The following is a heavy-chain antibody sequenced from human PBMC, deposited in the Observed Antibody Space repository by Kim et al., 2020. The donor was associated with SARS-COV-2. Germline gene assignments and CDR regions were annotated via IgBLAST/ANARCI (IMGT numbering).Heavy chain of an antibody. V-gene: IGHV3-23*01. D-gene: IGHD3-16*02. CDR3: AKVHVWGSYRSPPGY. J-gene: IGHJ4*02. Sequence: SVKGRFTISRDNSKNTLYLQMNSLRAEDTAVYYCAKVHVWGSYRSPPGYWGQGTLVTVSS.